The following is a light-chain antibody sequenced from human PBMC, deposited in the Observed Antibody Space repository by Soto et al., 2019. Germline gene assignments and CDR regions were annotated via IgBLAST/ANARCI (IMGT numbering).Light chain of an antibody. CDR1: QSISSW. V-gene: IGKV1-5*01. CDR2: DAS. Sequence: DIQMTQSPSTLSASVGDRVTITCRASQSISSWLAWYQQKPGKAPKLLIYDASSLESGVPSTFSGSGSGTDFTLTISRLEPEDFAVYYCQQYGSSPRTFGQGTKVDIK. J-gene: IGKJ1*01. CDR3: QQYGSSPRT.